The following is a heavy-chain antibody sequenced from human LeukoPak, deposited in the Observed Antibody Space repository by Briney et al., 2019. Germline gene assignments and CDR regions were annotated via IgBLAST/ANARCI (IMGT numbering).Heavy chain of an antibody. CDR3: ARIFGYAKWYFDL. V-gene: IGHV4-4*07. CDR1: GASISNYY. CDR2: IYSSGST. D-gene: IGHD2-2*03. Sequence: SETLSLTCTVSGASISNYYWSWIRQPAGKGLEWIGRIYSSGSTNYNPSLKSRVTMSVDTTKNQFSLRLTSVTAADTALYYCARIFGYAKWYFDLWGRGTLVTVSS. J-gene: IGHJ2*01.